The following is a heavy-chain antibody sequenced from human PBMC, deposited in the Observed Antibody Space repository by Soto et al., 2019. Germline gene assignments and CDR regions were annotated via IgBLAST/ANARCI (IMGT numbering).Heavy chain of an antibody. CDR3: ASEAIGYCSSTSCSQKFDP. J-gene: IGHJ5*02. CDR2: INPSGGST. CDR1: GYTFTSYY. Sequence: ASVKVSFKAPGYTFTSYYMHWVRQAPGQGLEWMGIINPSGGSTSYAQKFQGRVTMTRDTSTSTVYMELSSLRSEDTAVYYCASEAIGYCSSTSCSQKFDPWGQGTLVTVSS. V-gene: IGHV1-46*01. D-gene: IGHD2-2*01.